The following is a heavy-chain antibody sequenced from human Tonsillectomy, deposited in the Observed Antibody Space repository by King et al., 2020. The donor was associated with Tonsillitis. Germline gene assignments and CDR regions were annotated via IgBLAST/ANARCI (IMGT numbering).Heavy chain of an antibody. CDR2: ISWNSGSI. CDR3: AKETHNDYVWGSYRYIDY. D-gene: IGHD3-16*02. J-gene: IGHJ4*02. V-gene: IGHV3-9*01. CDR1: GFTFDDYA. Sequence: VQLVESGGGLVQPGRSLRLSCAASGFTFDDYAMHWVRQAPGKGLEWVSGISWNSGSIGYADSVKGRFTISRDNAKNSLYLQMNSLRAEDTALYYCAKETHNDYVWGSYRYIDYWGQGTLVTVSS.